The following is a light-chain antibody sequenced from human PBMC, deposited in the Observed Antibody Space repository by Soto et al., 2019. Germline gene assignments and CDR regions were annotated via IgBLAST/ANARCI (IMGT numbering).Light chain of an antibody. V-gene: IGKV3-20*01. CDR1: QSVSSSY. J-gene: IGKJ2*01. CDR2: GAS. Sequence: EIVLTQSPGTLSLSPGERATLSCRASQSVSSSYLAWYQQKPGQAPRVLIFGASSRATGIPERFSGSGSAPDFTLTINRLEPEDFSVYYCQQYGSSPHTTFGQGTKLEIK. CDR3: QQYGSSPHTT.